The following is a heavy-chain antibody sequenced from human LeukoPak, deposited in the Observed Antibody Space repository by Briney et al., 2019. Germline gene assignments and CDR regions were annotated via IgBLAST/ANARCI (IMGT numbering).Heavy chain of an antibody. J-gene: IGHJ4*02. CDR1: GGSISSSSYY. V-gene: IGHV4-39*07. CDR3: ARVGDCGDYGGVHFDY. D-gene: IGHD4-17*01. Sequence: SETLSLTCTVSGGSISSSSYYWGWIRQPPGKGLEWIGSIYYSGSTYYNPSLKSRVTISVDTSKNQFSLKLSSVTAADTAVYFCARVGDCGDYGGVHFDYWGQGTLVTVS. CDR2: IYYSGST.